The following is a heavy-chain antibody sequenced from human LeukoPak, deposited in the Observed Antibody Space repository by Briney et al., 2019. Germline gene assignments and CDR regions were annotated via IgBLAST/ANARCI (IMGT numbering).Heavy chain of an antibody. J-gene: IGHJ6*02. D-gene: IGHD6-13*01. CDR2: IYTSGST. Sequence: SDTLSLTCTVSGGSISSYYWSWIRQPAGKGLEWIGRIYTSGSTNYNPPLKSRVTMSVDTSKNQFSLKLSSVTAADTAVYYCARSFGYSSSWYIYYYYGMDVWGQGTTVTVSS. CDR1: GGSISSYY. CDR3: ARSFGYSSSWYIYYYYGMDV. V-gene: IGHV4-4*07.